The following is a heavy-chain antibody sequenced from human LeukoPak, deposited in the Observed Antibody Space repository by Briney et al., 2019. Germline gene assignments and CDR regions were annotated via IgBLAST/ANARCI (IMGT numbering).Heavy chain of an antibody. D-gene: IGHD1-1*01. J-gene: IGHJ5*02. CDR2: INHSGST. CDR3: ARGLEFDP. Sequence: KPSETLSLTCAVYGGSFSGYYWSWIRQPPGKGLEWIGEINHSGSTNYNPSLKSRVTISVDTSKNQFSLKLSSVTAADTAVYYCARGLEFDPWGQGTLVTVSS. CDR1: GGSFSGYY. V-gene: IGHV4-34*01.